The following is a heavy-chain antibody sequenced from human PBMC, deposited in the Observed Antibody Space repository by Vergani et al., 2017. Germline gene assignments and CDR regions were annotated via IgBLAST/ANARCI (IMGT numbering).Heavy chain of an antibody. Sequence: EVQLVQSGAEVKKPGESLKISCQISGYSFTNYWIGWVRQMPGKGLEWKGIIHPADSDTRYSPSFQGQVTISVDKSISTAYLQRSSLRASDSAMYYCARHTTYTDSWGQGTLVTVSS. D-gene: IGHD1-1*01. CDR3: ARHTTYTDS. V-gene: IGHV5-51*01. J-gene: IGHJ4*02. CDR2: IHPADSDT. CDR1: GYSFTNYW.